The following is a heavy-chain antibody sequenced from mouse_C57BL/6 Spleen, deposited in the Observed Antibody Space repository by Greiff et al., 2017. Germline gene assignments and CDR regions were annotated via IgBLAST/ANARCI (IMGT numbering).Heavy chain of an antibody. CDR3: AGDRDYSYAMDY. D-gene: IGHD1-1*01. J-gene: IGHJ4*01. V-gene: IGHV5-4*01. CDR1: GFTFSSYA. Sequence: EVKLMESGGGLVKPGGSLKLSCAASGFTFSSYAMSWVRQTPEKRLEWVATISDGGSYTYYPDNVKGRFTISRDNAKNNLYLQMSHLKSEDTAMYYCAGDRDYSYAMDYWGQGTSVTVSS. CDR2: ISDGGSYT.